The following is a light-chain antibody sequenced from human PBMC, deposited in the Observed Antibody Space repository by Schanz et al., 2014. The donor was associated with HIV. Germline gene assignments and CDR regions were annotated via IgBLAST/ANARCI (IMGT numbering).Light chain of an antibody. CDR2: RNS. J-gene: IGLJ3*02. Sequence: QSVLTQPPSASGTPGQRVTISCSGSSSNIGRNFVYWYQRLPGTAPKLLIFRNSQRPSGVPDRFSGSRSGTSASLAISGLRSEDEADYFCAAWDDSLSGPVFGGGTKLTVL. CDR3: AAWDDSLSGPV. V-gene: IGLV1-47*01. CDR1: SSNIGRNF.